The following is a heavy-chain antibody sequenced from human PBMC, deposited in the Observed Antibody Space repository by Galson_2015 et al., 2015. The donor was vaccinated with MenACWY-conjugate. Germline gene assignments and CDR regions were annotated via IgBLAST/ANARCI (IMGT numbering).Heavy chain of an antibody. J-gene: IGHJ2*01. CDR3: ARRYPSTVVTYWYFDL. D-gene: IGHD4-23*01. CDR2: IYYSGST. V-gene: IGHV4-59*01. CDR1: GGSISSYY. Sequence: ETLSLTCTVSGGSISSYYWSWIRQPPGKGLEWIGYIYYSGSTNYNPSLKSRVTISVDTSKNQFSLKLSSVTAADTAVYYCARRYPSTVVTYWYFDLWGRGTLVTVSS.